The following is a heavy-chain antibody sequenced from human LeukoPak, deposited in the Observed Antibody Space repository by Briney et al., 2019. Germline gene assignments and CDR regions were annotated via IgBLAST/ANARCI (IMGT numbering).Heavy chain of an antibody. V-gene: IGHV3-21*01. CDR3: ARGIAAAGNY. CDR1: GFTFSSYS. Sequence: KPGGSLRLSCAASGFTFSSYSMNWVRQPPGKGLEWVSSISSSSSYIYYAHAVKGRFTISRDNAKNSLYLQMNSLRAEDTAVYYCARGIAAAGNYWGQGTLVTVSS. J-gene: IGHJ4*02. D-gene: IGHD6-13*01. CDR2: ISSSSSYI.